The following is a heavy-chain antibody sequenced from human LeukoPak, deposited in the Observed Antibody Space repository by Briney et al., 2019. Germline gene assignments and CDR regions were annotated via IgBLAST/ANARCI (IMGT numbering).Heavy chain of an antibody. V-gene: IGHV4-4*07. CDR2: IYTSGST. CDR3: AREPIGYSSSWYNDY. Sequence: SETLSLTCTVSGGSTSSYYWSWIRQPAGKGLEWIGRIYTSGSTNYNPSLKSRVTMSVDTSKNQFSLKLSSVTAADTAVYYCAREPIGYSSSWYNDYWGQGTLVTVSS. J-gene: IGHJ4*02. CDR1: GGSTSSYY. D-gene: IGHD6-13*01.